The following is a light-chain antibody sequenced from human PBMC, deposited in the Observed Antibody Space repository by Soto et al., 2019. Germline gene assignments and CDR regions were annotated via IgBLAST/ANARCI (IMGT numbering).Light chain of an antibody. CDR2: DAS. Sequence: ILMTQSPATLSLSPGVRATLSCMAIQSVSNNLAWYQQNPGQAPRLLIYDASTMATGIPARFSDSVSGTDYTLTISGLQSEDRAVYDCQQYNNWSPWTFGQGIKVAIK. J-gene: IGKJ1*01. CDR1: QSVSNN. CDR3: QQYNNWSPWT. V-gene: IGKV3-15*01.